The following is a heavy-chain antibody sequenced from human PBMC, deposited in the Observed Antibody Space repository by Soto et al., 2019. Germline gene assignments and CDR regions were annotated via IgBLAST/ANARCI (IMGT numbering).Heavy chain of an antibody. CDR2: IYYSGTT. CDR1: SASISSTSYT. Sequence: QLQLQESGPGLVKPSETLSLTCTVSSASISSTSYTWGWIRQPPGKGLEWIGSIYYSGTTYYNPSLNSRVTVSVXXXXXXXXXXXXXXXXXXXXXXXXXXXXXXXXXXXXXXHYAMDVWGQGTTVTVSS. J-gene: IGHJ6*02. CDR3: XXXXXXXXXXXXXXHYAMDV. V-gene: IGHV4-39*01.